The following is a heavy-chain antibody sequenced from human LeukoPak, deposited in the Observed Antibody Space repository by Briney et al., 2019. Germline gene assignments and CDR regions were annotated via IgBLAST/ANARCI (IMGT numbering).Heavy chain of an antibody. CDR3: ARRDYVWGGFRSFDY. D-gene: IGHD3-16*02. Sequence: SETLSLTCTVSGGSISSSSYSWGWIRQPPGKGLEWIGSIYFSGSTHYNPSLKSRVTISVDTSKNQFSLRLSSVTAADTAVYYCARRDYVWGGFRSFDYWGQGTLVTVSS. J-gene: IGHJ4*02. CDR1: GGSISSSSYS. V-gene: IGHV4-39*01. CDR2: IYFSGST.